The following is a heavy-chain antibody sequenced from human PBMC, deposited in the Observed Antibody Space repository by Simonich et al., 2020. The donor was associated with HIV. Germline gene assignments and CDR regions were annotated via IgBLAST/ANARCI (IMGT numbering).Heavy chain of an antibody. V-gene: IGHV1-24*01. CDR1: GYTLTELS. D-gene: IGHD1-7*01. J-gene: IGHJ4*02. Sequence: QVQLVQSGAEVKKPGASVKVSCKVSGYTLTELSMHWVQQAPGKGLEWMGLVDPEDGETIYAEKFQGRVTITADTSTDTAYMELSSLRSDDTAVYYCAAVELGHWGQGTLVTVSS. CDR3: AAVELGH. CDR2: VDPEDGET.